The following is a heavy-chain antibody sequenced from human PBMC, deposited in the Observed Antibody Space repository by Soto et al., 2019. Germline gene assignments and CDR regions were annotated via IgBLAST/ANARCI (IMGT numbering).Heavy chain of an antibody. Sequence: GGSLRLSCAASGFTFSNAWMSWVRQAPGKGLEWVGRIKSKTDGGTTDYAAPVKGRFTISRDDSKNTLYLQMNSLKTEDTAVYYCTTLTTGVAAAGKGPFYYYYYMDVWGKGTTVTVSS. CDR3: TTLTTGVAAAGKGPFYYYYYMDV. V-gene: IGHV3-15*01. J-gene: IGHJ6*03. CDR1: GFTFSNAW. D-gene: IGHD6-13*01. CDR2: IKSKTDGGTT.